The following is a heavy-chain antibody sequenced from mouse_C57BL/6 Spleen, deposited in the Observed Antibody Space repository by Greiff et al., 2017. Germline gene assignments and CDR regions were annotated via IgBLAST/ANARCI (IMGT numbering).Heavy chain of an antibody. Sequence: VKLQESGPELVKPGASVKISCKASGYAFSSSWMNWVKQRPGKGLEWIGRIYPGDGDTNYNGKFKGKATLTADKSSSTAYMQLSSLTSEDSAVYFCARAGGTAQPSPYFDYWGQGTTLTVSS. CDR3: ARAGGTAQPSPYFDY. J-gene: IGHJ2*01. CDR1: GYAFSSSW. V-gene: IGHV1-82*01. D-gene: IGHD3-2*02. CDR2: IYPGDGDT.